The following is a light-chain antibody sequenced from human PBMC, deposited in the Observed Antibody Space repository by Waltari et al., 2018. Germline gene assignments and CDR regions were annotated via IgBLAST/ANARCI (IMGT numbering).Light chain of an antibody. J-gene: IGLJ2*01. CDR2: DVS. CDR3: SSQSSDNVVL. CDR1: SSDVGGYNS. V-gene: IGLV2-14*03. Sequence: QSALTQPPSVSGSPGQAITISCPGTSSDVGGYNSVAWYQDHPGQAPKVIIYDVSDRPSGISERFSGSKSGNTASLTISGLQAEDEADYYCSSQSSDNVVLFGGGTKLTVL.